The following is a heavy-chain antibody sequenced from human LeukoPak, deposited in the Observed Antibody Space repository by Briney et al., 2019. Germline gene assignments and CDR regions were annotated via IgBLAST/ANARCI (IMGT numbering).Heavy chain of an antibody. J-gene: IGHJ6*02. V-gene: IGHV3-53*01. D-gene: IGHD3-10*01. CDR1: GFTVSSNY. CDR3: ARLSYYYASGSYSSVDV. Sequence: PGGSLRLSCAASGFTVSSNYMSWVRQAPGKGLEWVSVIYSGGSTYYADSVKGRFTISGDNSKNTLYLQMNTLRAEDTAVYYCARLSYYYASGSYSSVDVWGQGTTVTVSS. CDR2: IYSGGST.